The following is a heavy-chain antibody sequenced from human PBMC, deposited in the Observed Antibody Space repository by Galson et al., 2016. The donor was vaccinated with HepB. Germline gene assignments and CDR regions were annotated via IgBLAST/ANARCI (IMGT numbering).Heavy chain of an antibody. CDR3: AKARRGEYDFWSGRPTDFCMDV. CDR1: GFTFEDYA. Sequence: SLRLSCAASGFTFEDYAMYWVRQAPGKGLEWVSGISWNSGSIGYADSVKGRFTISRDNAKNSLYVQMNSLRTEDTALYYCAKARRGEYDFWSGRPTDFCMDVWGQGTTVIVSS. CDR2: ISWNSGSI. V-gene: IGHV3-9*01. D-gene: IGHD3-3*01. J-gene: IGHJ6*02.